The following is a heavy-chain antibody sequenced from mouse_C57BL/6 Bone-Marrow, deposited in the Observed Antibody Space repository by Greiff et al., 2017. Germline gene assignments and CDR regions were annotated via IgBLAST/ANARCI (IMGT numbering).Heavy chain of an antibody. J-gene: IGHJ1*03. Sequence: EVMLVESGGGLVQPGESLKLSCESNEYEFPSHDMSWVRKTPEKRLELVAAINSDGGSTYYPDTMERRFIISRDNTKQTLYLQMSSLGSEDTAWYYCATLAGTGYFDVWGTGTTVTVSS. V-gene: IGHV5-2*01. D-gene: IGHD2-10*02. CDR3: ATLAGTGYFDV. CDR2: INSDGGST. CDR1: EYEFPSHD.